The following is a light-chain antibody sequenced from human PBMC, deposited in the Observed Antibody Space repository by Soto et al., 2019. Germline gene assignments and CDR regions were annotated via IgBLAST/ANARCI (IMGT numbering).Light chain of an antibody. CDR1: QSVSSN. V-gene: IGKV3-15*01. CDR3: QQYDNWPLT. J-gene: IGKJ4*01. Sequence: EIVMTQSPATLPVSPGERATLSCRASQSVSSNLAWYQQKPGQAPRFLIYGASTRATGIPARFSGSGSGTEFTLTISSLQSEYFAVYYGQQYDNWPLTFGGGTKVDSK. CDR2: GAS.